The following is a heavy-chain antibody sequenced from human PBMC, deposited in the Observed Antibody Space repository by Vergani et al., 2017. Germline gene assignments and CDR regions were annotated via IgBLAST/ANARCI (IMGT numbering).Heavy chain of an antibody. CDR2: IYYTGTT. CDR1: GVSIGSNSYY. D-gene: IGHD6-19*01. V-gene: IGHV4-39*01. CDR3: TRHGRSGWAGYFQH. J-gene: IGHJ1*01. Sequence: QVQLRESGPGLVKPSETLSLTCTVSGVSIGSNSYYWGWIRQPPGKGLEWIGTIYYTGTTYYNEAHKSRLTISVDTSKNQFSLNLTSVTAADTAVYYCTRHGRSGWAGYFQHWGQGTLVTAS.